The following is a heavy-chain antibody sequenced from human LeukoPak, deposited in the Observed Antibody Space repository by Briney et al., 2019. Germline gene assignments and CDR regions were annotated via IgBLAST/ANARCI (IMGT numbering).Heavy chain of an antibody. CDR2: ISGDGGST. CDR3: AKDLGSSGDY. J-gene: IGHJ4*02. V-gene: IGHV3-43*02. D-gene: IGHD6-6*01. CDR1: GFTFSNYG. Sequence: GGSLRLSCTASGFTFSNYGLNWVRQAPGKGLEWVSLISGDGGSTYYADSVKGRFTISRDNSKNSLYLQMNSLRTEDTALYYCAKDLGSSGDYWGQGTLVTVSS.